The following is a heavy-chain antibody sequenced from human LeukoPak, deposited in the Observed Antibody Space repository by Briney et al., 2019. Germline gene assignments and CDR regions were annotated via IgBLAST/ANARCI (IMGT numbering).Heavy chain of an antibody. D-gene: IGHD6-13*01. CDR1: GFTFDDYA. V-gene: IGHV3-43D*04. CDR2: ISWDGGST. CDR3: AKDSAGAAGSNYYYGMDV. J-gene: IGHJ6*04. Sequence: GGSLRLSCAASGFTFDDYAMHWVRHAPGKGLEWVSLISWDGGSTYYADSVEGRFTISRDNSKNSLYLQMNSLRAEDTALYYCAKDSAGAAGSNYYYGMDVWGKGTTVTVSS.